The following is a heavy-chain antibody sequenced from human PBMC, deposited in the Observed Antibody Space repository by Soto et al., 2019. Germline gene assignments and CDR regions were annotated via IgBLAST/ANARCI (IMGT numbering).Heavy chain of an antibody. CDR1: GFTFSSYG. CDR2: ISYDGSNK. CDR3: AKGREPYYYDSSDDY. Sequence: GGSLRLSCAASGFTFSSYGMHWVRQAPGKGLEWVAVISYDGSNKYYADSVKGRFTISRDNSKNTLYLQMNSLRAEDTAVYYCAKGREPYYYDSSDDYWGQGTLVTVSS. J-gene: IGHJ4*02. D-gene: IGHD3-22*01. V-gene: IGHV3-30*18.